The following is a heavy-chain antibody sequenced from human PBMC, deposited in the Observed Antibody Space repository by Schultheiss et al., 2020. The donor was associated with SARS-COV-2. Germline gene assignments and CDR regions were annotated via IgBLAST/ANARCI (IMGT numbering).Heavy chain of an antibody. CDR3: AKGRSGWYDPFYYGTAV. Sequence: GGSLRLSCAASGFTFSSYAMSWVRQAPGKGLEWVSAISGSGGSTYYADSVKGRFTISRDNSKNTLYLQMNSLRAEDTAVYYCAKGRSGWYDPFYYGTAVWGQGTTVTVSS. J-gene: IGHJ6*02. V-gene: IGHV3-23*01. CDR1: GFTFSSYA. D-gene: IGHD6-19*01. CDR2: ISGSGGST.